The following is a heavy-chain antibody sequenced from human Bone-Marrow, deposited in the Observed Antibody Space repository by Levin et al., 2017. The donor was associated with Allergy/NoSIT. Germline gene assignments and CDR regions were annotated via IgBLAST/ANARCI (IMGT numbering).Heavy chain of an antibody. V-gene: IGHV1-18*01. CDR2: VSAYSGNT. J-gene: IGHJ6*02. Sequence: ASVKVSCKASGYTFTTYGLTWVRQAPGQGLVWMGWVSAYSGNTNYALNLQDRVTMTTDTATNTAYMELTSLRSDDTAIYYCARGHFPYYYYGMDVWGQGTTVVVSS. CDR1: GYTFTTYG. CDR3: ARGHFPYYYYGMDV.